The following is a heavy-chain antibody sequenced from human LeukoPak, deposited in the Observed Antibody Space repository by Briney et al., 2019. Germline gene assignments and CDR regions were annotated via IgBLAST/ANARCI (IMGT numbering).Heavy chain of an antibody. V-gene: IGHV1-2*04. Sequence: ASVKVSCKASGYTFTGYYIHWVRQAPGQGLEWMGWINPNSGGTNYAQKFQGWVTMTRDTSTSTAYMELSRLTSDDTAVYYCATSGSGIAAVGIADYFDFWGQGTLVAVPS. CDR3: ATSGSGIAAVGIADYFDF. J-gene: IGHJ4*02. CDR2: INPNSGGT. D-gene: IGHD6-13*01. CDR1: GYTFTGYY.